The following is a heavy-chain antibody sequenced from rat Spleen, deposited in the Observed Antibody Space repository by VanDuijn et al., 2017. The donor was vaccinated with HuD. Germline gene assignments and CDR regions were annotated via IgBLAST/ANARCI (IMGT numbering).Heavy chain of an antibody. CDR2: ISYEGSGT. J-gene: IGHJ2*01. CDR3: ARRHYGYTDYFDY. CDR1: GFTFSDYY. V-gene: IGHV5-22*01. D-gene: IGHD1-9*01. Sequence: EVQLVESDGGLVQPGRSLKLSCAASGFTFSDYYMAWVRQAPTKGLEWVASISYEGSGTYYGDSVKGRFTISRDNAKSTLSLQMDSLRSEDTATYYCARRHYGYTDYFDYWGQGVMVTVSS.